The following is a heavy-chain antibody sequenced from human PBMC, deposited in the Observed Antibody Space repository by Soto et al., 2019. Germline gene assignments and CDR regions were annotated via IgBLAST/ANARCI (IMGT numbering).Heavy chain of an antibody. CDR2: ISYDGSNK. J-gene: IGHJ4*02. V-gene: IGHV3-30*18. Sequence: QVQLVESGGGVVQPGRSLRLSCAASGFTFSSYGMHWVRQAPGKGLEWVAVISYDGSNKYYADSVKGRFTISRDNSKNTLYLQMNSLRAEDTAGYYCAKDPSWWSTVTREYYFDYWGQGTLVTVSS. CDR1: GFTFSSYG. D-gene: IGHD4-17*01. CDR3: AKDPSWWSTVTREYYFDY.